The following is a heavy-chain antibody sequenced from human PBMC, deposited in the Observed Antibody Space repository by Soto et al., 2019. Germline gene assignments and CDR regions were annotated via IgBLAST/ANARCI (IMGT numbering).Heavy chain of an antibody. CDR3: TTDVHYYHDHSGHYASTLVDF. V-gene: IGHV3-15*07. CDR2: VKSRTDGGTT. CDR1: GVTFTNAW. J-gene: IGHJ4*02. D-gene: IGHD3-22*01. Sequence: EVQLVESGGGLVKPGGALRLSCEASGVTFTNAWMNWVRQAPGKGLEWVGRVKSRTDGGTTDYAAPVKGRFSISRDDSKNPLSMQMNSLKTEDTALYYCTTDVHYYHDHSGHYASTLVDFWGQGTLVSVSS.